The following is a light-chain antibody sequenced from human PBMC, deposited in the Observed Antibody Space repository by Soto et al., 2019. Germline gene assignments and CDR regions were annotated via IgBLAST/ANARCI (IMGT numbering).Light chain of an antibody. CDR2: AAS. CDR3: QEYNSYQGT. J-gene: IGKJ1*01. CDR1: QSISTY. Sequence: DIHLTQSPSSLSASVGDRVTITCRASQSISTYLNWYQQMPGKAPNLLIYAASSLQSGVPSRFSGSGSGTEFTLTISSLQPDDFAPYYCQEYNSYQGTFGQGTKVDIK. V-gene: IGKV1-9*01.